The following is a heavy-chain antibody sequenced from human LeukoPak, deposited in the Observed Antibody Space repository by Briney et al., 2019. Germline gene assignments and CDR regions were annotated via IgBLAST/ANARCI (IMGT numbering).Heavy chain of an antibody. Sequence: SETLSLTCAVFGVSFSGHYWSWIRQPPGKGLEWIGEINHRGSTTYNPSLKSRVTISVDTSKSQFSLKLTSLTAAGTAVYYCARDRYSNSFYYYYAMDVWGQGTTVTVSS. CDR2: INHRGST. CDR3: ARDRYSNSFYYYYAMDV. D-gene: IGHD4-11*01. V-gene: IGHV4-34*01. J-gene: IGHJ6*02. CDR1: GVSFSGHY.